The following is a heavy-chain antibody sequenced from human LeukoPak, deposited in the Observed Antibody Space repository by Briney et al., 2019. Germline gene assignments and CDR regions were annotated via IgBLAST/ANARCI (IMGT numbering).Heavy chain of an antibody. CDR2: ISSSGSTK. Sequence: GGSLRLSCAASGYTFSSYEMNWVRQAPGKGLEWVSYISSSGSTKYYADSVKGRFTISRDNAKNSLYLQMNSLRAEDTAVYYCARDLYGMDVWGQGTTVTVSS. J-gene: IGHJ6*02. CDR3: ARDLYGMDV. V-gene: IGHV3-48*03. CDR1: GYTFSSYE.